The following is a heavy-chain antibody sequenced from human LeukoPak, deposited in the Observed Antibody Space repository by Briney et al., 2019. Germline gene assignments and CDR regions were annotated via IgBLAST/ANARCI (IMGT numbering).Heavy chain of an antibody. CDR2: IRFDGTSK. CDR3: AKTSLSDASAHYYYMDV. Sequence: GGSLRLSCAASGFTFSNYGMHWVRQAPGKGLEWVAFIRFDGTSKYYADSVKGRFTISRDNSQNTVSLQVNNLRTEDTALYYCAKTSLSDASAHYYYMDVWGKGTTVTVSS. D-gene: IGHD3-3*01. V-gene: IGHV3-30*02. CDR1: GFTFSNYG. J-gene: IGHJ6*03.